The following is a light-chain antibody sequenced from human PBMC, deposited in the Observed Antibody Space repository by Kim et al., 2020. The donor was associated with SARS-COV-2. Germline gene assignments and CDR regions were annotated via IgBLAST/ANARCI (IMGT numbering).Light chain of an antibody. CDR2: SNN. CDR3: AALDDSLNGWV. Sequence: QPVLTQPPSASGTPGQRVTISCSGSNSNIGSNIVNWYQQLPGTAPKLLIYSNNQQASGVPDRFSGSKSGTSASLAISGLQSEDEADYYCAALDDSLNGWVFGGGTQLTVL. J-gene: IGLJ3*02. CDR1: NSNIGSNI. V-gene: IGLV1-44*01.